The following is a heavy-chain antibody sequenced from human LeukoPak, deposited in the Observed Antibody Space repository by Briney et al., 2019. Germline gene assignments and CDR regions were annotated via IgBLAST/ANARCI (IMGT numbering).Heavy chain of an antibody. CDR2: IYSGGST. CDR1: GFTFSSYA. J-gene: IGHJ4*02. D-gene: IGHD3-9*01. V-gene: IGHV3-66*01. CDR3: ARASDYFDWFYFDY. Sequence: TGGSLRLSCAASGFTFSSYAMHWVRQAPGKGLEWVSVIYSGGSTYYADSVKGRFTISRDNSKNTLYLQMNSLRAEDTAVYYCARASDYFDWFYFDYWGQGTLVTVSS.